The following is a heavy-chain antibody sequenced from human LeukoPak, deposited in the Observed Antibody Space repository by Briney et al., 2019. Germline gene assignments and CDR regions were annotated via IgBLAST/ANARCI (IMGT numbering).Heavy chain of an antibody. V-gene: IGHV3-48*04. D-gene: IGHD3-9*01. J-gene: IGHJ1*01. CDR3: ARDILTGSQSRFQH. Sequence: PGGSLRLSCAASGFTFSGYSMTWVRQAPGKGLEWVSYISSSSTIYYADSVKGRFTISRDNAKNSLYLQMNSLRAEDTAVYYCARDILTGSQSRFQHWGQGTLVTVSS. CDR2: ISSSSTI. CDR1: GFTFSGYS.